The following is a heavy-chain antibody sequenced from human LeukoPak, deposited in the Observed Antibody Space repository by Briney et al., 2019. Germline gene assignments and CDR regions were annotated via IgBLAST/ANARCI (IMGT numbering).Heavy chain of an antibody. CDR1: GFTFRSYA. D-gene: IGHD3-22*01. CDR3: AADSNTYYYDSSEDDAFDI. V-gene: IGHV3-23*01. CDR2: ITADGGST. J-gene: IGHJ3*02. Sequence: QPGGSLRLSCAVSGFTFRSYAMNWVRQAPGKGLEWVAAITADGGSTHYTTSVKGRFTISRDNAKNTLYLQMNSLRAEDTAVYYCAADSNTYYYDSSEDDAFDIWGQGTMVTVSS.